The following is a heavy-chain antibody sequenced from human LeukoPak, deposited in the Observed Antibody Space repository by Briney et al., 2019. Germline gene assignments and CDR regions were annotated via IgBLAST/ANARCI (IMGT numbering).Heavy chain of an antibody. CDR3: ARGLYGSGSSVGYYYYMDV. CDR1: GYTFTGYY. D-gene: IGHD3-10*01. V-gene: IGHV1-2*02. CDR2: INPNSGGT. J-gene: IGHJ6*03. Sequence: GASVKVSCKASGYTFTGYYMHWVRQAPGQGLEWMGWINPNSGGTNYAQKFQGRVTMTRDTSISTAYMELSRLRSDDTAVYYCARGLYGSGSSVGYYYYMDVWGKGTTVTISS.